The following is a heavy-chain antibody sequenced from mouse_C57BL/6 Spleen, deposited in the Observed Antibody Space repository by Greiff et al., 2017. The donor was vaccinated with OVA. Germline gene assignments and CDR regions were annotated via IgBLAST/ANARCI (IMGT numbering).Heavy chain of an antibody. D-gene: IGHD1-1*01. V-gene: IGHV1-64*01. Sequence: PGQGLEWIGMIHPNSGSTNYNEKFKSKATLTVDKSSSTAYMQLSSLTSEDSAVYYCANYYGSSYGYFDVWGTGTTVTVSS. CDR2: IHPNSGST. CDR3: ANYYGSSYGYFDV. J-gene: IGHJ1*03.